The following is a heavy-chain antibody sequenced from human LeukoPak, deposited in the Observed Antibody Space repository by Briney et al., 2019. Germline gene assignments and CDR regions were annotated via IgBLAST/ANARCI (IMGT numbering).Heavy chain of an antibody. Sequence: SGTLSLTCAVSGGSISSSNWWSWVRQPPGKGLGWIGEIYHSGSTNYNPSLKSRVTISVDKSKNQFSLKLSSVTAADTAVYYCARGIAVAGTDWFDPWGQGTLVTVSS. CDR2: IYHSGST. CDR1: GGSISSSNW. J-gene: IGHJ5*02. CDR3: ARGIAVAGTDWFDP. D-gene: IGHD6-19*01. V-gene: IGHV4-4*02.